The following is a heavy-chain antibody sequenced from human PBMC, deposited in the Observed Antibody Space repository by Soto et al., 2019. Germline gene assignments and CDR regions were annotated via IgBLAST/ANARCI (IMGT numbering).Heavy chain of an antibody. CDR1: GGAISTIA. D-gene: IGHD1-26*01. CDR3: TRAQFRYTGTYVAADWFDP. CDR2: FIPSFGTA. Sequence: SVKVSCKASGGAISTIAITWVRRAPGQGLEWMGAFIPSFGTAIYAQKFRGRVTISADESTSSAYMDLSSLRSDDTAVYYCTRAQFRYTGTYVAADWFDPWGQGTLVTVSS. J-gene: IGHJ5*02. V-gene: IGHV1-69*13.